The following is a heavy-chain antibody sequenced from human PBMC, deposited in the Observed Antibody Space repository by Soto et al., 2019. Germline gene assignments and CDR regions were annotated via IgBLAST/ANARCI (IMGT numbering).Heavy chain of an antibody. Sequence: SETLSLTCNVSGGSINSYYCIFIRQPAGKGLEWIGRISSGGSAIYNPSLKSRVTISVDTSKNQFSLRLTSVTAADTAVYFCARDAYPNWFDFWGQGTLVTVSS. J-gene: IGHJ5*01. CDR2: ISSGGSA. CDR1: GGSINSYY. CDR3: ARDAYPNWFDF. V-gene: IGHV4-4*07. D-gene: IGHD2-8*01.